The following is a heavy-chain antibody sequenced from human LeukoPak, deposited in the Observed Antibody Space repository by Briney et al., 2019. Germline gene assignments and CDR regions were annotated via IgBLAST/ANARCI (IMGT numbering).Heavy chain of an antibody. CDR1: GFTFGDYA. CDR3: TRDQTPYY. CDR2: IRSKTYGGTT. J-gene: IGHJ4*02. Sequence: GGSLRLSCTASGFTFGDYAMTWVRQAPGKGLEWVGFIRSKTYGGTTDFAASVEGRFTISRDDSKSIAYLQMNSLKTEDTAVYYCTRDQTPYYWGQGALVTVSS. V-gene: IGHV3-49*04.